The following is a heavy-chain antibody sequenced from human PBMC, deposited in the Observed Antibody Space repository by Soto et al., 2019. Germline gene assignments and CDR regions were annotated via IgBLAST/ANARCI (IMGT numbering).Heavy chain of an antibody. Sequence: SVKVSCKASGYTFTSYGISWVRQAPGQGLEWMGWISAYNGNTNYAQKLQGRVTMTTDTSTSTAYMELRSLRADDTAVYYCASDSEDIVLMEDYWGQGTLVTVSS. CDR1: GYTFTSYG. CDR3: ASDSEDIVLMEDY. V-gene: IGHV1-18*01. CDR2: ISAYNGNT. J-gene: IGHJ4*02. D-gene: IGHD2-8*01.